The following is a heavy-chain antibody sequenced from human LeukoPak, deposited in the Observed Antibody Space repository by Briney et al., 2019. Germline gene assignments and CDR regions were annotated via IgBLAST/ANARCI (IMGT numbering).Heavy chain of an antibody. CDR3: ARWPRNVPAAARFGTDAFDI. V-gene: IGHV4-30-4*08. J-gene: IGHJ3*02. CDR2: IYYSGST. CDR1: GGSISSGDYY. D-gene: IGHD3-10*02. Sequence: PSETLSLTCTVSGGSISSGDYYWSWIRQPPGKGLEWIGYIYYSGSTYYNPSLKSRVTISVDTSKNQFSLKLSSVTAADTAVYYCARWPRNVPAAARFGTDAFDIWGQGTMVTVSS.